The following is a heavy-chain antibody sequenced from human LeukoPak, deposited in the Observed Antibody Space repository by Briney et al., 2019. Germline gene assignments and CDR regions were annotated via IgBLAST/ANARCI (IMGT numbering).Heavy chain of an antibody. CDR1: GFTFSSYS. Sequence: PGGSLRLSCAASGFTFSSYSMNWVRQAPGKGLEWVSSISSSSSNIYYADSVKGRFTISRDNAKNSLYLQMNSLRAEDTAVYYCARDPIVGATKFDDWGQGTPVTVSS. CDR3: ARDPIVGATKFDD. CDR2: ISSSSSNI. D-gene: IGHD1-26*01. J-gene: IGHJ4*02. V-gene: IGHV3-21*01.